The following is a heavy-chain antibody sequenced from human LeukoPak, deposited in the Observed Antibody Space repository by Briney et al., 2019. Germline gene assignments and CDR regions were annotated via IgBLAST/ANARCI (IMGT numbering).Heavy chain of an antibody. J-gene: IGHJ4*02. Sequence: GGSQRLSCVASGFTFSYYGMHWVRQAPGKGLEWVAVLSYDGSNKYYADSVKGRFTISRDNSKNTLFLQMNSLRAEDTAVYYCTKGVLGGTQSVSAGLDSWGQGTLVTVSS. CDR1: GFTFSYYG. CDR3: TKGVLGGTQSVSAGLDS. CDR2: LSYDGSNK. V-gene: IGHV3-30*18. D-gene: IGHD3-16*01.